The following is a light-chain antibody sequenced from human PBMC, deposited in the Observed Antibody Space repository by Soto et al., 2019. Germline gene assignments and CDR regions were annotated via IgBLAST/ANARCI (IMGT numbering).Light chain of an antibody. CDR3: QQYNSCSLT. J-gene: IGKJ1*01. V-gene: IGKV1-5*01. Sequence: MYQSSATVSVYEGERVTXTCRASQTITRWMAWYQQKPGKAPKLLIYYASTFKSGVPSRFSGSRSGTEFTLTISSLHPDDFATYYCQQYNSCSLTFDQITKVDI. CDR1: QTITRW. CDR2: YAS.